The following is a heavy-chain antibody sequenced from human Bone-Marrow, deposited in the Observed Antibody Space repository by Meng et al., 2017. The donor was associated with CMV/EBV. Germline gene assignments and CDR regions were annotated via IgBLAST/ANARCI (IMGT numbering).Heavy chain of an antibody. CDR3: AKDISNSNDVNAFDI. J-gene: IGHJ3*02. CDR2: ISWNSGSI. D-gene: IGHD1-1*01. V-gene: IGHV3-9*01. CDR1: GFTFDDYA. Sequence: SLKISCAASGFTFDDYAMHWVRQAPGKGLEWVSGISWNSGSIGYADSVKGRFTISRDNAKNSLYLQMNSLRAEDTALYYCAKDISNSNDVNAFDIWGQGTMVTVSS.